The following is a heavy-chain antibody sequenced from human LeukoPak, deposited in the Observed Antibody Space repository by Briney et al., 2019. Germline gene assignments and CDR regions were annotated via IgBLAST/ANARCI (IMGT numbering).Heavy chain of an antibody. CDR2: ISGSGGST. CDR1: GFTFSYYY. V-gene: IGHV3-23*01. CDR3: AKVVITMIVVVKSPFFDY. J-gene: IGHJ4*02. D-gene: IGHD3-22*01. Sequence: PGGSLRPSCAASGFTFSYYYMSWIRQAPGKGLEWVSAISGSGGSTYYADSVKGRFTISRDNSKNTLYLQMNSLRAEDTAVYYCAKVVITMIVVVKSPFFDYWGQGTLVTVSS.